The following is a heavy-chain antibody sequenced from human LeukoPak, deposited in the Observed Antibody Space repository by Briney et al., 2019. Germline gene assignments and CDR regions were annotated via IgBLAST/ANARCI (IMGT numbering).Heavy chain of an antibody. CDR2: IYHSGST. Sequence: SETLSLTCAVSGGSISSGGYSWSWIRQPPGKGLEWIGYIYHSGSTYYNPSLKSRVTISVDTSKNQFSLKLSSVTAADTAVYYCARGRGWYDYWGQGTLVTVSS. J-gene: IGHJ4*02. D-gene: IGHD6-19*01. V-gene: IGHV4-30-2*01. CDR1: GGSISSGGYS. CDR3: ARGRGWYDY.